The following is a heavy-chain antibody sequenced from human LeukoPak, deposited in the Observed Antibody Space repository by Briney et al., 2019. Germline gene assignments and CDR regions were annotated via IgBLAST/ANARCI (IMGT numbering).Heavy chain of an antibody. CDR3: ANIVVVAAYVRD. CDR2: IYTSGST. Sequence: PSETLSLTCTVSGGSISSGSYYWSWIRQPAGKGLEWIGRIYTSGSTNYNPSLKSRVTISLDTSKNQFSLKLNSVTAADTAVYYCANIVVVAAYVRDWGQGTLVTVSS. D-gene: IGHD2-15*01. CDR1: GGSISSGSYY. J-gene: IGHJ4*02. V-gene: IGHV4-61*02.